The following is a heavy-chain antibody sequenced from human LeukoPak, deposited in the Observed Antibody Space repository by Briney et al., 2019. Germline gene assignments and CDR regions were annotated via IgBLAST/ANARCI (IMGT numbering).Heavy chain of an antibody. CDR1: GFTVSSNY. J-gene: IGHJ6*02. V-gene: IGHV3-53*01. CDR3: ASGYCSSTSCYVHYYGMDV. CDR2: IYSGGST. Sequence: GGSLRLSCVASGFTVSSNYMSWVRQAPGKGLEWVTVIYSGGSTYYADSVKGRFTISRDNSKNTLYLQMNSLRAEDTAVYFCASGYCSSTSCYVHYYGMDVWGQGTTVTVSS. D-gene: IGHD2-2*03.